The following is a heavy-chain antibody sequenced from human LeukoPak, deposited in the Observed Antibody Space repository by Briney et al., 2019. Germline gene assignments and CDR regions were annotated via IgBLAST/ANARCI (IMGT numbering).Heavy chain of an antibody. J-gene: IGHJ6*02. CDR3: ARDVPAATYYYYGMDV. D-gene: IGHD2-2*01. CDR1: GFTSGIYA. CDR2: FSGGGDS. Sequence: GGSLRLSCAASGFTSGIYAVSWVRQAPGKGLEWVSAFSGGGDSYYADSVKGRFTISRDNSKKILYLQMNSLRAEDTAVYYCARDVPAATYYYYGMDVWGQGTTVTVSS. V-gene: IGHV3-23*01.